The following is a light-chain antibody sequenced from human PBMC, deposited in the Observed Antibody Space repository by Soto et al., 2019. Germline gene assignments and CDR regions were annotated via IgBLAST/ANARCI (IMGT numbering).Light chain of an antibody. CDR3: LQDYNYPFT. Sequence: DIQMTQSPSSLSASVGDRVTITCRASQSISSYLNWCQQKPGKAPKLLIYGASTLDDGVPSRFSGSGSGTEFTLTISSLQPEDFATYYCLQDYNYPFTFGGGTKVDIK. V-gene: IGKV1-39*01. CDR2: GAS. CDR1: QSISSY. J-gene: IGKJ4*01.